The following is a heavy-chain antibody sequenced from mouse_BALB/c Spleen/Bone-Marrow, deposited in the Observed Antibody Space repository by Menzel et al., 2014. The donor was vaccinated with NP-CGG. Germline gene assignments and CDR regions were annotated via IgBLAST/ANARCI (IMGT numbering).Heavy chain of an antibody. Sequence: LQESGAELVRPGTSVKVSCKASGYAFTNYLIEWVKQRPGQGLEWIGVINPGSGGTNYNEKFKAKATLTADKSSSTAYMQLSSLTSDDSAVYFCARCLTGTSAMDYWGQGTSVTVS. D-gene: IGHD4-1*01. CDR1: GYAFTNYL. CDR2: INPGSGGT. J-gene: IGHJ4*01. CDR3: ARCLTGTSAMDY. V-gene: IGHV1-54*01.